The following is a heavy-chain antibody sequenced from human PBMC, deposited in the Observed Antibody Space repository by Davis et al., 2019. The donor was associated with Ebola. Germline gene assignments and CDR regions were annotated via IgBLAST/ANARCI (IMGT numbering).Heavy chain of an antibody. J-gene: IGHJ6*04. Sequence: SETLSLTCTVSGGSISSGGYYWSWIRQHPGKGLEWIGYIYYSGSTYYNPSLKSRVTISVDTSKNQFSLKLSSVTAADTAVYYCARGWPSTVTTDYYGMDVWGKGTTVTVSS. CDR1: GGSISSGGYY. CDR2: IYYSGST. CDR3: ARGWPSTVTTDYYGMDV. D-gene: IGHD4-17*01. V-gene: IGHV4-31*03.